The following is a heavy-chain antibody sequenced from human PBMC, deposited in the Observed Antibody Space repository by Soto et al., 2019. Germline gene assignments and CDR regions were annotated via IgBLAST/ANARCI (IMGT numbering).Heavy chain of an antibody. Sequence: EVQLVESGVGLVQPGGSLTLSCAASGFTFSGYSMFLVRQAPGKGLEYFLAINTNGVNTFSAKSVKGRFTISRDNSKNTMYLQMGSLRAEDMAVYYCARGRVEDSSGWATYFDYWGQGTLVTVSS. CDR3: ARGRVEDSSGWATYFDY. D-gene: IGHD6-19*01. V-gene: IGHV3-64*01. CDR1: GFTFSGYS. J-gene: IGHJ4*02. CDR2: INTNGVNT.